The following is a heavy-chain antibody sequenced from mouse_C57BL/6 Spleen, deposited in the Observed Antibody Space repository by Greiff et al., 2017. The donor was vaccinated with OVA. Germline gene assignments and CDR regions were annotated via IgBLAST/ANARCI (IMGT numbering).Heavy chain of an antibody. CDR3: ARFGNYPSYAMDY. D-gene: IGHD2-1*01. CDR1: GYTFTDYY. J-gene: IGHJ4*01. Sequence: VQLQQSGPVLVKPGASVKMSCKASGYTFTDYYMNWVKQSHGKSLEWIGVINPYNGGTSYNQKFKGKATLTVDKSSSTAYMELNSLTSEDSAVYYCARFGNYPSYAMDYWGQGTSVTVSS. V-gene: IGHV1-19*01. CDR2: INPYNGGT.